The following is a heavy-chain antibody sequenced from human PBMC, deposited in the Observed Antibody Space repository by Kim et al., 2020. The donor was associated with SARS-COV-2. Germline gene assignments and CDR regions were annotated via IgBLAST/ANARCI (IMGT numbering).Heavy chain of an antibody. CDR3: AGVPRITGDFDY. Sequence: YYADSVKGRFTTSRDNAKNSLYLQMNSLRAEDTAVYYCAGVPRITGDFDYWGQGTLVTVSS. J-gene: IGHJ4*02. D-gene: IGHD1-20*01. V-gene: IGHV3-48*03.